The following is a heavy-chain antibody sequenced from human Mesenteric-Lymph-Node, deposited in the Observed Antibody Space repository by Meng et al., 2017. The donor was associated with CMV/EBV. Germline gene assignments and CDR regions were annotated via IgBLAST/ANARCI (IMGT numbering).Heavy chain of an antibody. D-gene: IGHD1-20*01. CDR2: IRYDGTNK. V-gene: IGHV3-30*02. Sequence: GESLKISCEASGFHFSSYGMHWVRQAPGKGLEWVAFIRYDGTNKYYADSVKGRFTISRDSSKNTLYLQMNSLRAEDTAVFYCAKDQKEKAAISPGYNSMDVWGQGTTVTVSS. J-gene: IGHJ6*02. CDR1: GFHFSSYG. CDR3: AKDQKEKAAISPGYNSMDV.